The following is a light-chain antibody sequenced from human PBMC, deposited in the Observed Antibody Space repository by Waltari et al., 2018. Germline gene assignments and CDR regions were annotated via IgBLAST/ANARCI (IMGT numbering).Light chain of an antibody. J-gene: IGKJ4*01. CDR3: QQYDGEVVT. CDR1: QSVTSTP. CDR2: GTS. V-gene: IGKV3-20*01. Sequence: DIVLRQSPGTLSLSPGEGATLPCRASQSVTSTPLGWYQQKLGHTPRLLIFGTSTSGTGIPDRFSGGGAGNDFTHTSSRLVRGGFAVYDCQQYDGEVVTSGGGTKVEI.